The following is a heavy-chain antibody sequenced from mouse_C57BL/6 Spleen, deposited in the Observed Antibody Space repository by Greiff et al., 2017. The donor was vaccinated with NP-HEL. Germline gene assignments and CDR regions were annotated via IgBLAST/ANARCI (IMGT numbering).Heavy chain of an antibody. Sequence: EVQGVESGGDLVKPGGSLKLSCAASGFTFSSYGMSWVRQTPDKRLEWVATISSGGSYTYYPDSVKGRFTISRDNAKNTLYLQMSSLKSEDTAMYYCARHGAAYGSSTYYYAMDYWGQGTSVTVSS. J-gene: IGHJ4*01. CDR3: ARHGAAYGSSTYYYAMDY. CDR2: ISSGGSYT. D-gene: IGHD1-1*01. V-gene: IGHV5-6*01. CDR1: GFTFSSYG.